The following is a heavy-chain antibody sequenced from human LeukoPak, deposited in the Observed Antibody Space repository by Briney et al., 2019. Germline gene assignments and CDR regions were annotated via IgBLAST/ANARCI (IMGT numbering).Heavy chain of an antibody. V-gene: IGHV4-34*01. CDR2: INRGGST. D-gene: IGHD1-26*01. CDR3: ARGGGMGSSFSD. J-gene: IGHJ4*02. Sequence: SETLSLTCAVYGGSFSGYYWGWIRQPPGKGLEWIGEINRGGSTNYNPYLKSRATISIDTSRNYFSLKLTSVTAADTAVYYCARGGGMGSSFSDWGRGPLFTVSS. CDR1: GGSFSGYY.